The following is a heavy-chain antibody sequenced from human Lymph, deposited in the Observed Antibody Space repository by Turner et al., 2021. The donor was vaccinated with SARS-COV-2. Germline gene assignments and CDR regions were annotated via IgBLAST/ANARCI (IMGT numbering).Heavy chain of an antibody. CDR1: GFTVSSNY. Sequence: EVQLVESGGGWVQPGGSVRPSCAASGFTVSSNYMTWVRQAPGKGLEWVSVIYSGGSTYYADSVKGRFTISRHNSKHTLYLQMNSLRAEDTAVYYCARDEGHYGMDVWGQGTTVTVSS. J-gene: IGHJ6*02. CDR3: ARDEGHYGMDV. V-gene: IGHV3-53*04. CDR2: IYSGGST.